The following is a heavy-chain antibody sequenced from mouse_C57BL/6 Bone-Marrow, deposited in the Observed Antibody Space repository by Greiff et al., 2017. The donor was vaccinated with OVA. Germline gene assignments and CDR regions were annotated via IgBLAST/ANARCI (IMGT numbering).Heavy chain of an antibody. CDR2: ITHSGET. Sequence: VKLVESGPGLVKPSQSLFLTCSITGFPITSGYYWIWIRQSPGKPLEWMGYITHSGETFYNPSLQSPISITRETSKNQFFLQLNSVTTEDTAMYYCAGDSGGLPFAYWGQGTLVTVSA. CDR3: AGDSGGLPFAY. V-gene: IGHV12-3*01. D-gene: IGHD2-4*01. CDR1: GFPITSGYY. J-gene: IGHJ3*01.